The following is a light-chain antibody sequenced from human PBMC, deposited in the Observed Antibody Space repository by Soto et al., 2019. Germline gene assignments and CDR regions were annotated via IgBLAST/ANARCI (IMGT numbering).Light chain of an antibody. J-gene: IGKJ4*01. V-gene: IGKV3D-15*01. CDR3: QQHYQWPLT. Sequence: EIVMTQSPATLSVSPGERATLSCRASQSVSGKLVWYQQKPGQAPRLLIYAASTRATGVPARFRASGSGTDFTLTISGLQLADFGVYYCQQHYQWPLTFGGGTKVETK. CDR2: AAS. CDR1: QSVSGK.